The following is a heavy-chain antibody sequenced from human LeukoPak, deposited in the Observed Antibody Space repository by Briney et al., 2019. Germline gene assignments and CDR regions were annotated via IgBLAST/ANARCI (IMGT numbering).Heavy chain of an antibody. V-gene: IGHV3-23*01. D-gene: IGHD3-22*01. CDR1: GLTFSSFG. J-gene: IGHJ6*03. CDR2: FSGSGGTT. CDR3: AKSDVYWYDGICYPCYYMDV. Sequence: GSLRLSCAASGLTFSSFGMRWVRQAPGKGLEWVSAFSGSGGTTYCAASVKGRFPISRDTSKKTMYLQMKSLRAKDTAVNYCAKSDVYWYDGICYPCYYMDVWGKGTTVTVSS.